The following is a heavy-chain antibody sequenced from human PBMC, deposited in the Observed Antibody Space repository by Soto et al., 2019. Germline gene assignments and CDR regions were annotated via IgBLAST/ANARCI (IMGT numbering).Heavy chain of an antibody. Sequence: SLRLSCAASGFTFSDYYMTWMRQAPGKGPEWISYISSDGSHTHYADSVEGRFTIARDNAKNSLFLQMNSLRVEDTAVYYCVSPLIQWLFTDVWGQGTTVTVSS. CDR3: VSPLIQWLFTDV. D-gene: IGHD3-22*01. V-gene: IGHV3-11*06. J-gene: IGHJ6*02. CDR1: GFTFSDYY. CDR2: ISSDGSHT.